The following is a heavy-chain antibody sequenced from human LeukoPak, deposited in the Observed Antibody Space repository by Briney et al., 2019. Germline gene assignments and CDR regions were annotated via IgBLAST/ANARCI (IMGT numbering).Heavy chain of an antibody. CDR2: ISGSGGST. Sequence: GGSLRLSCAASGFTFSGSAMHWVRQAPGKGLEWVSAISGSGGSTYYADSVKGRFTISRDNSKNTLYLQMNSLRAEDTAVYYCAKGFRYYYDSSGYPDYWGQGTLVTVSS. V-gene: IGHV3-23*01. D-gene: IGHD3-22*01. CDR3: AKGFRYYYDSSGYPDY. CDR1: GFTFSGSA. J-gene: IGHJ4*02.